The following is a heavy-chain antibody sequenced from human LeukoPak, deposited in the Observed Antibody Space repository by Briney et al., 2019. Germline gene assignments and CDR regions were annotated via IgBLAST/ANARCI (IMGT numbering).Heavy chain of an antibody. V-gene: IGHV3-30*18. CDR1: GFTFSSYG. CDR2: ISYDGSNK. Sequence: PGGSLRLSCAASGFTFSSYGMHWVRQAPGKGLEWVAVISYDGSNKYYADSVKGRFTISRDNSKNTLDLQMNSLRAEDTAVYYCAKVRSSGWLIGDYWGQGTLVTVSS. CDR3: AKVRSSGWLIGDY. D-gene: IGHD6-19*01. J-gene: IGHJ4*02.